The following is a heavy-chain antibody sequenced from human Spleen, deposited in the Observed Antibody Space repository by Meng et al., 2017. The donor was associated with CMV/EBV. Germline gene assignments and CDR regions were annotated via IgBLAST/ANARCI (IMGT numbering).Heavy chain of an antibody. CDR2: IHPQSGVT. J-gene: IGHJ4*02. Sequence: ASVKVSCKASGYTFTDHYFHWVRQAPGQGLEWMGWIHPQSGVTNYAQKFQARVTVTRDTSITTAYMELSRLRSDDTALYYCATGGGSSGYPDKWGQGTLVTVSS. CDR1: GYTFTDHY. D-gene: IGHD3-22*01. CDR3: ATGGGSSGYPDK. V-gene: IGHV1-2*02.